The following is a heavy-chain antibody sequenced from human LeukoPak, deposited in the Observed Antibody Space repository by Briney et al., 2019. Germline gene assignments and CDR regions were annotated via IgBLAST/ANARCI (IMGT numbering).Heavy chain of an antibody. V-gene: IGHV3-33*01. D-gene: IGHD3-3*02. CDR3: ATSLGESTFET. CDR2: IWYDGSNK. CDR1: GFKFRNYG. Sequence: GGSLRLSSAASGFKFRNYGMHWVRQAPGKGLEWVAVIWYDGSNKYYADSVKGRFTISRDNSKNTLYVQMNSLRVEDTAVYYCATSLGESTFETWGQGTLVTVSS. J-gene: IGHJ5*02.